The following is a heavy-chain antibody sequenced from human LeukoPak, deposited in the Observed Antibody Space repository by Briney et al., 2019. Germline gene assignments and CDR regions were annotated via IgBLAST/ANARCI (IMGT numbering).Heavy chain of an antibody. D-gene: IGHD3-3*01. J-gene: IGHJ4*02. CDR1: GGSFSGYY. V-gene: IGHV4-34*01. CDR2: INHSGST. Sequence: KSSETLSLTCAVYGGSFSGYYWSWIRQPPGKGLEWIGEINHSGSTNYNPSLKSRVTMSVDTSKNQFSLKLSSVTAADTAVYYCARVTPWSGYPYYFDYWGQGTLVTVSS. CDR3: ARVTPWSGYPYYFDY.